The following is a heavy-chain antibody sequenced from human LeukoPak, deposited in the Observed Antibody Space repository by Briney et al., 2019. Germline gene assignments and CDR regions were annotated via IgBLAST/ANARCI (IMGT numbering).Heavy chain of an antibody. Sequence: GGSLRLSCAASGFTVSSNYMSWVRQAPGKGLEWVANIKQDGSEKYYVDSVKGRFTISRDNAKNSLYLQMNSLRAEDTAVYYCAKDAAEYYYDSSGYSPGDYWGQGTLVTVSS. CDR1: GFTVSSNY. J-gene: IGHJ4*02. CDR3: AKDAAEYYYDSSGYSPGDY. V-gene: IGHV3-7*01. D-gene: IGHD3-22*01. CDR2: IKQDGSEK.